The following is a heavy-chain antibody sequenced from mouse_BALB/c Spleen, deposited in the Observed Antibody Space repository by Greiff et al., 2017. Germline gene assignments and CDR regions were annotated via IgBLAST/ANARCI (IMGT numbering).Heavy chain of an antibody. V-gene: IGHV1-14*01. CDR3: ARPYGNYPHYYAMDY. CDR1: GYTFTSYV. Sequence: VQLQQSGPELVKPGASVKMFCKASGYTFTSYVMHWVKQKPGQGLEWIGYINPYNDGTKYNEKFKGKATLTSDKSSSTAYMELSSLTSEDSAVYYCARPYGNYPHYYAMDYWGQGTSVTVSS. D-gene: IGHD2-10*02. CDR2: INPYNDGT. J-gene: IGHJ4*01.